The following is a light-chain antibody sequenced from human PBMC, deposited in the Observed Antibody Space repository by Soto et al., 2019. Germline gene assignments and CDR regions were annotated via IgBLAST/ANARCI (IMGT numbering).Light chain of an antibody. J-gene: IGKJ5*01. Sequence: EFVLTHSPGTLSLSPGEIATLSCRASQSLTNSFIAWYQQKPGQAPRLLIYDTSSRASGIPDRFSGSGSGTDFTLTISRLEPEDFAVFYCQQYGTSEIIFGQGTRLEIK. CDR2: DTS. CDR1: QSLTNSF. CDR3: QQYGTSEII. V-gene: IGKV3-20*01.